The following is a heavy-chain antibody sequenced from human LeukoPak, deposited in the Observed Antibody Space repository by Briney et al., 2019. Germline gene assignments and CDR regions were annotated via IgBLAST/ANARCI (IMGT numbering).Heavy chain of an antibody. CDR2: IIPIFGTA. CDR3: ARATVDYFDY. D-gene: IGHD1-14*01. CDR1: GYTFTGYY. J-gene: IGHJ4*02. V-gene: IGHV1-69*05. Sequence: GASVKVSCKASGYTFTGYYMHWVRQAPGQGLEWMGRIIPIFGTANYAQKFQGRVTITTDESTSTAYIELSSLRSEDTAVYYCARATVDYFDYWGQGTLVTVSS.